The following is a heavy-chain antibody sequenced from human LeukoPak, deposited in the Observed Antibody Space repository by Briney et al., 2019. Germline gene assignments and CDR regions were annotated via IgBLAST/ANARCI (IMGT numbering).Heavy chain of an antibody. V-gene: IGHV1-8*01. J-gene: IGHJ4*02. Sequence: ASVKVSCKASGYTFTTHDLTWVRQATGQGLEWMGWMNPGSGDTAYAQKFQGRVTMTRDTSMSTAYMELSSLGSEDTVIYYCARGLGDYNTDWFPVSGYWGQGTPVTVSS. D-gene: IGHD3-9*01. CDR1: GYTFTTHD. CDR2: MNPGSGDT. CDR3: ARGLGDYNTDWFPVSGY.